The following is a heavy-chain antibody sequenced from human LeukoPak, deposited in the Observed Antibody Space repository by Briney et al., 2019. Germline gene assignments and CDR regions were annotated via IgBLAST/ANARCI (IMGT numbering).Heavy chain of an antibody. V-gene: IGHV1-69*04. J-gene: IGHJ4*02. CDR3: ARGSGDPDY. Sequence: SVKVSCKASGYTFSSYAISWVRQAPGQGLEWMGRIIPILGITNYAQKFQGRVTITRDKSTSTAYMELSSLRSEDTAVYYCARGSGDPDYWGEGTLVTASS. D-gene: IGHD2-21*02. CDR1: GYTFSSYA. CDR2: IIPILGIT.